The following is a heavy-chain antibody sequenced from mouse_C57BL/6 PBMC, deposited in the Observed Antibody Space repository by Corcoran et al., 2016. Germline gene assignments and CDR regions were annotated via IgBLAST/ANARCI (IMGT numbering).Heavy chain of an antibody. Sequence: QVQLQQSGPELVKPGASVKISCKASGYTFTDYYINWVKQRPGQGLEWIGWIFPGSGSTYYNEKFKGKATLTVDKSSSTAYMLLSSLTSEDSAVYFCARGGTTVVVYWYCDVWGTGTTVTVSS. CDR2: IFPGSGST. CDR1: GYTFTDYY. J-gene: IGHJ1*03. V-gene: IGHV1-75*01. CDR3: ARGGTTVVVYWYCDV. D-gene: IGHD1-1*01.